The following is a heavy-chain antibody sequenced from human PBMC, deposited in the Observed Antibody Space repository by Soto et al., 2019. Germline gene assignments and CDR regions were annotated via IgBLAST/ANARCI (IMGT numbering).Heavy chain of an antibody. Sequence: QVQLVQSGAEVKKPGSSVKVSCKASGGTFSTYTITWVRQAPGQGLEWMGRIIPIIGIINYAQKFQGRVTSGGDKFAGAAYREVSRLRSDDTAVYYCAGDPDSHYNDSHASSYPWGQGTLVTVSS. D-gene: IGHD3-22*01. J-gene: IGHJ5*02. CDR3: AGDPDSHYNDSHASSYP. V-gene: IGHV1-69*08. CDR2: IIPIIGII. CDR1: GGTFSTYT.